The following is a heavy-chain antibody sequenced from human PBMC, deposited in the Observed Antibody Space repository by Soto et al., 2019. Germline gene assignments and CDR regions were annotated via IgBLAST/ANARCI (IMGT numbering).Heavy chain of an antibody. Sequence: VQLVQSGAEVKKPGSSVTVSCRASGATFRSYAFTWVRQAPGQGLEWMGGISPIFGSTIYARRFQGRVTITEDDSESTAYRELNSLSSEYTAVYYFAGDYGVYDWYGMDVWGQGTTVTVSS. D-gene: IGHD4-17*01. V-gene: IGHV1-69*01. CDR3: AGDYGVYDWYGMDV. CDR1: GATFRSYA. CDR2: ISPIFGST. J-gene: IGHJ6*02.